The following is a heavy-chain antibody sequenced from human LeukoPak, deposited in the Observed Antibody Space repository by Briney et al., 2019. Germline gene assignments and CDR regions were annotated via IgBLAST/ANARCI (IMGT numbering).Heavy chain of an antibody. CDR3: AKDGYYGGRSWGYFDS. CDR1: GFTFSSYA. CDR2: ISGSGGST. V-gene: IGHV3-23*01. J-gene: IGHJ4*02. Sequence: PGGSLRLSCAASGFTFSSYAMSWVRQAPGKGLEWVSAISGSGGSTYYADSVKGRFTISRDNSKNTLYLQMNSLRAEDTAVYYCAKDGYYGGRSWGYFDSWGQGTLVTVSS. D-gene: IGHD3-10*01.